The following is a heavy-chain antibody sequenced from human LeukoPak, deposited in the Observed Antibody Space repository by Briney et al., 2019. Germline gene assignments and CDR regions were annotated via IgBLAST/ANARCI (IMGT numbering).Heavy chain of an antibody. V-gene: IGHV4-59*01. CDR1: GGSISSNY. CDR2: IYYGEST. Sequence: SETLSLTCTVSGGSISSNYWSWLRQPQGQGLEWVGYIYYGESTDYNPSLKSRVTITVATSKNQFSLKLSSVTAADTAVYYCAGIAAAGNSYFQHWGQGTLVTVSS. CDR3: AGIAAAGNSYFQH. D-gene: IGHD6-13*01. J-gene: IGHJ1*01.